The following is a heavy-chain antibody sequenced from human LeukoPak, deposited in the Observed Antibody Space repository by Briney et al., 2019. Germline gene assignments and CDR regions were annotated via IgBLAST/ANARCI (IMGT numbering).Heavy chain of an antibody. Sequence: PGGSLRLSCAASGLTFSSCWMHWVRQAPGKGLVGVSRISPEVSNTIYAGSLKGRLTGSRDNAKNTLYLQLNSLSAEDTAVYYCEFSSRTKGIDYWGQGTLVTVSS. CDR1: GLTFSSCW. CDR2: ISPEVSNT. CDR3: EFSSRTKGIDY. V-gene: IGHV3-74*01. J-gene: IGHJ4*02. D-gene: IGHD6-13*01.